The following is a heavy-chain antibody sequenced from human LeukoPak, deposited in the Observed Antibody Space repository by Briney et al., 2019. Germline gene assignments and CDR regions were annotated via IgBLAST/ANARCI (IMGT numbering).Heavy chain of an antibody. Sequence: SETLSLTCTVSGYSISSGYYWGWIRQPPGKGLEWIGSIYYSGSTYYNPSLKSRVTISVDTSKNQFSLKLSSVTAADTAVYYCARINNYYDSSGWDYYYYMDVWGKGTTVTISS. V-gene: IGHV4-38-2*02. D-gene: IGHD3-22*01. CDR2: IYYSGST. CDR3: ARINNYYDSSGWDYYYYMDV. CDR1: GYSISSGYY. J-gene: IGHJ6*03.